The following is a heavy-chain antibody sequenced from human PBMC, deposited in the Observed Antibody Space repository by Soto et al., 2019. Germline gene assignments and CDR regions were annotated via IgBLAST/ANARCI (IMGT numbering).Heavy chain of an antibody. CDR1: GFTFTSSA. Sequence: ASVKVSCKASGFTFTSSAVQWVRQARGQRLEWIGWIVVGSGNTNYAQKFQERVTIARDMSTSTAYLQWSSLKASDTAMYYCARNIRSGYYYYGMDVWGQGNTVTVSS. J-gene: IGHJ6*02. CDR3: ARNIRSGYYYYGMDV. CDR2: IVVGSGNT. V-gene: IGHV1-58*01.